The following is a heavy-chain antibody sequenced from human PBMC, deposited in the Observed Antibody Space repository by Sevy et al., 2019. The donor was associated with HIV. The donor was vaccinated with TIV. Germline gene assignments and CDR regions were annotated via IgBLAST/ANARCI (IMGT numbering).Heavy chain of an antibody. CDR1: GFIFDDYG. D-gene: IGHD3-10*01. Sequence: SLKISCVTSGFIFDDYGMHWVRELPGKGLEWVSGISWNGRSLGYADTVKGRFIISRDNAKKSVSLQMNSLRTEDTALYYCARDAGTGGSYMGYYFGMDVWGQGTTVTVSS. V-gene: IGHV3-9*01. CDR3: ARDAGTGGSYMGYYFGMDV. J-gene: IGHJ6*02. CDR2: ISWNGRSL.